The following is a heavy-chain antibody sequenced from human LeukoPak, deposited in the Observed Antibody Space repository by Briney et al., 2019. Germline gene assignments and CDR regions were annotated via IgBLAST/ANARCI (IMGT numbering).Heavy chain of an antibody. CDR2: IYSIGSP. CDR3: ARGGGAFCGGDCYRNFDY. J-gene: IGHJ4*02. CDR1: GVTVSRDY. V-gene: IGHV3-66*02. Sequence: PGGXLRLSCXASGVTVSRDYMSWVRQARGKGREWGSVIYSIGSPYYAASLTARFTISTDDSKNTLSLQMNSLRGEDTAVYYCARGGGAFCGGDCYRNFDYWGPXTL. D-gene: IGHD2-21*02.